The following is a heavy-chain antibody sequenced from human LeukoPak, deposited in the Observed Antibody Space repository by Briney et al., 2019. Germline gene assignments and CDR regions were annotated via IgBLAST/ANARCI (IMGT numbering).Heavy chain of an antibody. CDR3: ATGVSSSSGYNWFDP. J-gene: IGHJ5*02. D-gene: IGHD6-6*01. V-gene: IGHV1-69-2*01. CDR1: GYTFTDYY. CDR2: VDPEDGET. Sequence: AATLKISCKVSGYTFTDYYMHWVQQAPGKGLEWMGLVDPEDGETIYAEKFQGRVTITADTSTDTAYMELSSLRSEDTAVYYCATGVSSSSGYNWFDPWGQGTLVTVSS.